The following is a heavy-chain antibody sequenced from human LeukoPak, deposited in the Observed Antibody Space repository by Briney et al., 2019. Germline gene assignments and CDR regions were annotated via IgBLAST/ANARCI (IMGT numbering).Heavy chain of an antibody. CDR2: IDHSGST. CDR1: GGSFSGYY. J-gene: IGHJ4*02. D-gene: IGHD4-17*01. CDR3: ARENYGDPPYFDY. Sequence: PSETLSLTCAVYGGSFSGYYWSWIRQPPGKGLEWIGEIDHSGSTNYNPSLKSRVTISVDTSKNQFSLKLSSVTAADTAVYYCARENYGDPPYFDYWGQGTLVTVSS. V-gene: IGHV4-34*01.